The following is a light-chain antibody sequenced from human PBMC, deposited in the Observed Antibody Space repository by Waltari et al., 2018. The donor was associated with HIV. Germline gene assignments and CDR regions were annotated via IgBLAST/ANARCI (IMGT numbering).Light chain of an antibody. CDR1: LSHIGRTA. V-gene: IGLV1-47*01. CDR3: AAWDDGLSGVI. CDR2: GNN. J-gene: IGLJ2*01. Sequence: QPVLSQAPSASGAPGQRIVISCSGDLSHIGRTARSWYQHSPGRAPRLLIDGNNERPSEVPDRFSGSKSGSSASLAISGLQSEDEGDYFCAAWDDGLSGVIFGGGTRLTV.